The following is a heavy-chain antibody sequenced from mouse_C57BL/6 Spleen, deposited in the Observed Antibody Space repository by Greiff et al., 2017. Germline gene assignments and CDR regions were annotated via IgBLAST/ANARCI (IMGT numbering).Heavy chain of an antibody. CDR1: GYTFTSYW. CDR2: IDPSDSET. V-gene: IGHV1-52*01. CDR3: AREELGQGY. D-gene: IGHD4-1*01. Sequence: QVQLKQSGAELVRPGSSVKLSCKASGYTFTSYWMHWVKQRPIQGLEWIGNIDPSDSETHYNQKFKDKATLTVDKSSSTAYMQLSSLTSEDSAVYYCAREELGQGYWGQGTTLTVSS. J-gene: IGHJ2*01.